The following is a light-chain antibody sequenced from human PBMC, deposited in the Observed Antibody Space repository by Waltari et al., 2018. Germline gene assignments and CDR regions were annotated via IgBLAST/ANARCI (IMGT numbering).Light chain of an antibody. CDR1: SSDVGGYNY. V-gene: IGLV2-11*01. J-gene: IGLJ1*01. CDR2: DVS. CDR3: CSYAGSSYV. Sequence: QSALTQPRSVSGSPGQSVTIACPGTSSDVGGYNYVSWYHQHPGKAPKLIIYDVSNRPAGVPDRFSGSKSGNTAFLTISGLQAEDESDYYCCSYAGSSYVFGTGTKVTVL.